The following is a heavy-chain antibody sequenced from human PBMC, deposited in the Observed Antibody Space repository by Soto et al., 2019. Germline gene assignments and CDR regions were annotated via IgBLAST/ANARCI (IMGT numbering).Heavy chain of an antibody. D-gene: IGHD3-22*01. CDR3: ARGMIVVTGPYWYFDL. Sequence: QVQLQESGPGLVKPSQTLSLTCTVSGGSISSGDYYWSWIRQPPGKGLEWIGYIYYSGSTYYHPSLKLRFTISVATSKNRCSLKLSSVTAADTAVYYCARGMIVVTGPYWYFDLWGRGTLVTVSS. V-gene: IGHV4-30-4*01. J-gene: IGHJ2*01. CDR1: GGSISSGDYY. CDR2: IYYSGST.